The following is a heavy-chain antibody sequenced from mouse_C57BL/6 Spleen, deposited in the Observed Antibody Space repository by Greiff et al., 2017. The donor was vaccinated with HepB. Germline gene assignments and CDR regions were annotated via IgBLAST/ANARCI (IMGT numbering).Heavy chain of an antibody. V-gene: IGHV1-82*01. D-gene: IGHD2-1*01. CDR1: GYAFSSSW. Sequence: VQLQQSGPELVKPGASVKISCKASGYAFSSSWMNWVKQRPGKGLEWIGRIYPGDGDTNYNGKFKGKATLTADKSSSTAYMQLSSLTSEDSAVYFCARTGGNYVGFAYWGKGTLVTVSA. CDR2: IYPGDGDT. J-gene: IGHJ3*01. CDR3: ARTGGNYVGFAY.